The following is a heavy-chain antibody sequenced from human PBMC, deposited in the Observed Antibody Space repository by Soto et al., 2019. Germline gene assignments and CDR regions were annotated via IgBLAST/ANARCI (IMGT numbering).Heavy chain of an antibody. CDR1: GGSISSGGYY. Sequence: SETLSLTCTVSGGSISSGGYYWSWIRQHPGKGLEWIGYIYYSGSTYYNPSLKSRVTISVDTSKNQFSLKLSSVTAADTAVYYCARGYGSGNYYNFQYWGQGTLVTVST. V-gene: IGHV4-31*03. D-gene: IGHD3-10*01. J-gene: IGHJ4*02. CDR3: ARGYGSGNYYNFQY. CDR2: IYYSGST.